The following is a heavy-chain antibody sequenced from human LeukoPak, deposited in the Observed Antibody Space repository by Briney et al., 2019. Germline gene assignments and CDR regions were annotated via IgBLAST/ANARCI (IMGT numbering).Heavy chain of an antibody. CDR2: ISGGGGST. CDR1: GFTFSSYA. J-gene: IGHJ4*02. V-gene: IGHV3-23*01. Sequence: PGGSLRLSCAASGFTFSSYAMSWVRQAPGKGLEWVSAISGGGGSTYYADSVKGRFTISRDNSKNTLYLQMNSLRAEDTAVYYCAKDQVYVWGSYRHDYWGQGTLVTVSS. CDR3: AKDQVYVWGSYRHDY. D-gene: IGHD3-16*02.